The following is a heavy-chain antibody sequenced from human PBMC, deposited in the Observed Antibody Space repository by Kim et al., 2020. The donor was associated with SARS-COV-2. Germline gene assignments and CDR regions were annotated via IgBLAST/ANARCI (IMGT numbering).Heavy chain of an antibody. D-gene: IGHD4-17*01. CDR1: GFTFSSYG. CDR2: ISYDGCNK. Sequence: GGSLRLSCAASGFTFSSYGMHWVRQAPGKGLEWVAVISYDGCNKYYADSVKGRFTISRDNSKNTLYLQMNSLRAEDTAVYYCAKEVTTLTIPESDYWGQGTLVTVSS. J-gene: IGHJ4*02. V-gene: IGHV3-30*18. CDR3: AKEVTTLTIPESDY.